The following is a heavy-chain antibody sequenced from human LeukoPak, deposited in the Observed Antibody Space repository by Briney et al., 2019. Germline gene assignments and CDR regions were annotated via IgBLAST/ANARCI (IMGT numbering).Heavy chain of an antibody. D-gene: IGHD3-9*01. CDR1: GYTFTSYD. CDR3: ARAQYYDILTGYSTPFY. J-gene: IGHJ4*02. CDR2: INPNSGGT. V-gene: IGHV1-2*02. Sequence: ASVKVSCKTSGYTFTSYDINWVRQAPGQGLEWMGWINPNSGGTNYAQKFQGRVTMTRDTSISTAYMELSRLRSDDTAVYYCARAQYYDILTGYSTPFYWGQGTLVTVSS.